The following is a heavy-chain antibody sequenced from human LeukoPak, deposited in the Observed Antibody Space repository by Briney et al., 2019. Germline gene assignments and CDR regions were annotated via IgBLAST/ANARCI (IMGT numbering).Heavy chain of an antibody. CDR3: ARAGCSSTSCYIFDY. D-gene: IGHD2-2*02. CDR1: GGTFSSYA. Sequence: ASVKASCKASGGTFSSYAISWVRQAPGQGLEWMGGIIPIFGTANYAQKFQGRVTITTDESTSTAYMELSSLRSEDTAVYYCARAGCSSTSCYIFDYWGQGTLVTVSS. V-gene: IGHV1-69*05. CDR2: IIPIFGTA. J-gene: IGHJ4*02.